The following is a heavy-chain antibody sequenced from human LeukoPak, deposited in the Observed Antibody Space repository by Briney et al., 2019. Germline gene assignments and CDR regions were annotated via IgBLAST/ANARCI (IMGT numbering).Heavy chain of an antibody. CDR1: GGTFSSYA. CDR3: ARETLSRLEWEPAAGVNWFDP. CDR2: IIPILGIA. D-gene: IGHD1-26*01. J-gene: IGHJ5*02. Sequence: GASVKVSCKASGGTFSSYAISWVRQAPGQGLEWMGRIIPILGIANYAQKFQGRVTITADKSTSTAYMELSSLRSEDTAVYYCARETLSRLEWEPAAGVNWFDPWGQGTLVTVSS. V-gene: IGHV1-69*04.